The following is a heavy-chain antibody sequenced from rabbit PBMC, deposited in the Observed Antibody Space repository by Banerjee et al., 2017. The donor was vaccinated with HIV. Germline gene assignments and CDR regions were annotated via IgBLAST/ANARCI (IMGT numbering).Heavy chain of an antibody. V-gene: IGHV1S40*01. Sequence: QSLEESGGGLVKPGASLTLTCTASGFSLSSGYWGCWVRQAPGKGLEWIACIGDGSNIHYASWAKGRFTISKTSSTTVTLQMASLTAADTATYFCARDGGGADALELWGPGTLVTVS. J-gene: IGHJ4*01. D-gene: IGHD1-1*01. CDR2: IGDGSNI. CDR1: GFSLSSGYW. CDR3: ARDGGGADALEL.